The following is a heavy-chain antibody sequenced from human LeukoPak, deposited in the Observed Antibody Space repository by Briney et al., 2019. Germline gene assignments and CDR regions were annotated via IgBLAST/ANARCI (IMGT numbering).Heavy chain of an antibody. Sequence: PGGSLRLSCAASSGFTFSSYSMNWVRQAPGKGLEWVSSITSSGTYIYYVDSVKGRFTVSRDNAKNSLYLQMNSLRAEDTAMYYCARDLRGYDSSWFDPWGQGTLVTVSS. CDR2: ITSSGTYI. D-gene: IGHD5-12*01. V-gene: IGHV3-21*01. J-gene: IGHJ5*02. CDR3: ARDLRGYDSSWFDP. CDR1: GFTFSSYS.